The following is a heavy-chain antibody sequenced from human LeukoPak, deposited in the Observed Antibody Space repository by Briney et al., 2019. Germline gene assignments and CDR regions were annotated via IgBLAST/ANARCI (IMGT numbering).Heavy chain of an antibody. V-gene: IGHV1-18*01. CDR2: HSAYNGNT. J-gene: IGHJ4*02. CDR1: VYTFTSYG. Sequence: ASVTVSYTASVYTFTSYGISWVRQAPGHALEWMGWHSAYNGNTNYAQKFQGRVTMTTDTSTSTAYMELRSLRSDDTAVYYCARARGYYDSSGYYQTSHFDYWGQGTLVTVSS. CDR3: ARARGYYDSSGYYQTSHFDY. D-gene: IGHD3-22*01.